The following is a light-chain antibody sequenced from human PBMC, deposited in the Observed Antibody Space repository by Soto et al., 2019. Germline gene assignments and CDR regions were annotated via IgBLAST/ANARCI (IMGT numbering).Light chain of an antibody. CDR2: SNK. CDR1: SSNIGSNT. CDR3: AAWDDSLNGYV. J-gene: IGLJ1*01. Sequence: QSVLTQPPSASVTPGQRVTISCSGSSSNIGSNTVNWYQQLPGTAPKLLIYSNKQRPSGVPVRFSGSKSGTSASLAISGLQSEDEADYYCAAWDDSLNGYVFGTGTKVTVL. V-gene: IGLV1-44*01.